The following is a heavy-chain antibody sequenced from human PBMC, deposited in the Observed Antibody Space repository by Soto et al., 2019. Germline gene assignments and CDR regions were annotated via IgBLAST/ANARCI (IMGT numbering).Heavy chain of an antibody. J-gene: IGHJ3*02. CDR3: AKHNWNYEGKNDAFDT. CDR1: GFTFSSYA. D-gene: IGHD1-7*01. V-gene: IGHV3-23*01. CDR2: ISGSGGST. Sequence: GGSLRLSCAASGFTFSSYAMSWVRQAPGKGLEWVSAISGSGGSTYYADSVKGRFTISRDNSKNTLYLQMNSLRAEDTAVYYCAKHNWNYEGKNDAFDTWGQGTMVTVSS.